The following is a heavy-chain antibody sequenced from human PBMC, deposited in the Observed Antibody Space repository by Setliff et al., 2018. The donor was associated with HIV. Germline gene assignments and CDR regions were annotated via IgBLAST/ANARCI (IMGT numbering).Heavy chain of an antibody. CDR1: GNSISADSY. D-gene: IGHD2-8*01. CDR3: ARGLPATNGVWIDY. Sequence: TLSLTCAVSGNSISADSYWGWIRQPPGNRLEYIGNIHYGGTTYYNPSLKSRVTISVDTSKNQFSLNLNSVTAADTAVYYCARGLPATNGVWIDYWGQGTLVTVSS. J-gene: IGHJ4*02. CDR2: IHYGGTT. V-gene: IGHV4-38-2*01.